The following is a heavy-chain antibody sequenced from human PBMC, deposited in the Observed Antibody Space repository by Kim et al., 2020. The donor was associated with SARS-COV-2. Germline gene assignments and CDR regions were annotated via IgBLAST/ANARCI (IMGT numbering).Heavy chain of an antibody. J-gene: IGHJ4*02. Sequence: GGSLRLSCAASGYTFTTYAMHWVRQAPGKGLEWVAEISSDGNNQHYGVSAKGRFTISRDNSKNTISLDMNNLRPDDTAVYYCAREASAGFDYWGQGALVTVSS. CDR1: GYTFTTYA. CDR2: ISSDGNNQ. CDR3: AREASAGFDY. D-gene: IGHD6-13*01. V-gene: IGHV3-30*04.